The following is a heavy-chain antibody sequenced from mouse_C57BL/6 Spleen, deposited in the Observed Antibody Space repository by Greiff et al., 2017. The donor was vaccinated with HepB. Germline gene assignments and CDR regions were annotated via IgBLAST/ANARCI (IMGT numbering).Heavy chain of an antibody. V-gene: IGHV5-9-1*02. CDR3: TRELGQGFYAMDY. CDR1: GFTFSSYA. D-gene: IGHD4-1*01. Sequence: EVMLVESGEGLVKPGGSLKLSCAASGFTFSSYAMSWVRQTPEKRLEWVAYISSGGDYIYYADTVKGRFTISRDNARNTLYLQMSSLKSEDTAMYYCTRELGQGFYAMDYWGQGTSVTVSS. J-gene: IGHJ4*01. CDR2: ISSGGDYI.